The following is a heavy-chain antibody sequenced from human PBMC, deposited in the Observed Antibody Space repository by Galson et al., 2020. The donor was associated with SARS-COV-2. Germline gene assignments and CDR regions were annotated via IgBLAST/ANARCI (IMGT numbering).Heavy chain of an antibody. D-gene: IGHD2-21*02. V-gene: IGHV4-59*01. CDR2: MYHGANT. Sequence: KASETLSLTCSVSGGSISSFFWSWVRQPPGKGLEWVGYMYHGANTRYNPSLKSRSTISVDTSKNQFSLKLSSVTAAATAVYYCARVVCAGDCYPFDRWGQGILVTVSS. CDR1: GGSISSFF. CDR3: ARVVCAGDCYPFDR. J-gene: IGHJ5*02.